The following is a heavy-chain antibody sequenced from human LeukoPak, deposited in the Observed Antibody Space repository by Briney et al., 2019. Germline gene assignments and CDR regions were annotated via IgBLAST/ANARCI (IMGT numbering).Heavy chain of an antibody. Sequence: SGPTLVKPTQTLALTCTFSGFSLTTSGVGVGWIRQPPGKALEWLTLIYWNDHKPYSPALRSRPTVTKDTSKNQVVLTMTNMDPVDTATYYCAHSYDTGGDYYSRFDYWGQGILVTVSS. CDR3: AHSYDTGGDYYSRFDY. CDR1: GFSLTTSGVG. D-gene: IGHD3-22*01. CDR2: IYWNDHK. V-gene: IGHV2-5*01. J-gene: IGHJ4*02.